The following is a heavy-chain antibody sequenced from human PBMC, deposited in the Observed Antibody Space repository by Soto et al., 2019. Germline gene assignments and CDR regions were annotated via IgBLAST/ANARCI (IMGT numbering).Heavy chain of an antibody. J-gene: IGHJ6*02. CDR3: ARHYYYGMDV. V-gene: IGHV5-10-1*01. CDR2: SDPSDSYT. CDR1: GYSYTSYW. Sequence: PGESLKISRKGSGYSYTSYWISCVRQMPGKGLEWMVRSDPSDSYTNYSPSFQGHVTISADKSISTAYLQWSSLKASDTAMYYCARHYYYGMDVWGQGTTVNVSS.